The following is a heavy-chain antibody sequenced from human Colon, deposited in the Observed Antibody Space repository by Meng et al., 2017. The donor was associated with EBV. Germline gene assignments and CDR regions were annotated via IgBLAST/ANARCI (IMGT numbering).Heavy chain of an antibody. V-gene: IGHV4-4*02. CDR1: GYSLMKNNW. D-gene: IGHD2-8*01. J-gene: IGHJ4*02. Sequence: VKPTGYLVRTCDLSGYSLMKNNWCMWVLPPPGKGLEWIGEIYHRGSINYNPSLRGRATISVDMSKKQFSLNLRSVTAADTAVYYCARTGVGLAFDYWGLGTLVTVSS. CDR2: IYHRGSI. CDR3: ARTGVGLAFDY.